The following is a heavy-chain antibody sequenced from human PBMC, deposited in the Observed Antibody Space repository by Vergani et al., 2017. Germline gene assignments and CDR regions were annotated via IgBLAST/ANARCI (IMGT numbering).Heavy chain of an antibody. CDR2: LYWNDDP. CDR1: GFSLKTRVVR. V-gene: IGHV2-5*04. J-gene: IGHJ6*03. D-gene: IGHD2-15*01. Sequence: QITLKESGPTLVKPTQTLTLTCTFSGFSLKTRVVRVAWIRQPPGKALDWLALLYWNDDPHYSPSLNNRVTITKDTSKNQVVLTMTNMDYVDTGTYYGVYRKTEGGNTGSFYPFYYYYYMDVWGKGTTVTVSS. CDR3: VYRKTEGGNTGSFYPFYYYYYMDV.